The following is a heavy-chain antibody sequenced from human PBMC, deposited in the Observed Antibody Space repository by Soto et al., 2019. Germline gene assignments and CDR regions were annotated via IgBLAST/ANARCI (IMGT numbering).Heavy chain of an antibody. CDR1: GFTFSSYW. J-gene: IGHJ4*02. CDR3: ARAPLYDSSGYYQY. D-gene: IGHD3-22*01. Sequence: EVQLVESGGGLVQPGGSLRLSCAASGFTFSSYWMSWVRQAPGKGLEWVANIKQDGSEKYYVDSVKGRFTISRDNAKNSLYLQMNSLRAEDTAVYYCARAPLYDSSGYYQYWGQGTLVTVSS. V-gene: IGHV3-7*03. CDR2: IKQDGSEK.